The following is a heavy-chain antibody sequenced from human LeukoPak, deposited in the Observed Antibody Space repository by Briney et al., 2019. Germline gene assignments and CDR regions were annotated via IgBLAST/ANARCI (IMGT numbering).Heavy chain of an antibody. J-gene: IGHJ6*03. Sequence: PGGSLRLSCAASGFTFSSYWMHWVRQAPGKGLVWVSRINSDGSSTSYADSVKGRFTISRDNAKNTLYLQMNSRRAEDTAVYYCAREGYYYYYMDVWGKGTTVTVSS. V-gene: IGHV3-74*01. CDR3: AREGYYYYYMDV. CDR1: GFTFSSYW. CDR2: INSDGSST.